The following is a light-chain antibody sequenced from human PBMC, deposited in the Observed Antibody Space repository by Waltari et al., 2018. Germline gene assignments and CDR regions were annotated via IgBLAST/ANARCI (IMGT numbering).Light chain of an antibody. CDR3: SSYIDSTTRV. CDR2: EVS. CDR1: SSDVGGYNY. V-gene: IGLV2-14*01. J-gene: IGLJ3*02. Sequence: QSALTQPASVSGSPGQSITISCTGTSSDVGGYNYVSWYQQHPGKAPKLMIYEVSNRPSGVSNRVSGSKSGNTAFLNISGLQADDETDYYCSSYIDSTTRVFGGGTKLTVL.